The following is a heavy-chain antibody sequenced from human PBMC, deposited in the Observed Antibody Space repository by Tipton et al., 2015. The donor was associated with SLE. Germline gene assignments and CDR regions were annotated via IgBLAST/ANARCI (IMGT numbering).Heavy chain of an antibody. D-gene: IGHD3-16*01. V-gene: IGHV4-34*01. Sequence: TLSLTCAVYGGSFSGYYWSWIRQPPGKGLEWIGESHQSGTTNYHPSFKSRVTISVDTSKNQFSLRLSSVTAADTAVYYCARAPEGDLLGGMDVWGQGTPVTVSS. CDR1: GGSFSGYY. CDR2: SHQSGTT. CDR3: ARAPEGDLLGGMDV. J-gene: IGHJ6*02.